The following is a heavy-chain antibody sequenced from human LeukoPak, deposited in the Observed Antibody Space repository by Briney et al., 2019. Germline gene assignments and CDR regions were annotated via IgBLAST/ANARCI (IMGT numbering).Heavy chain of an antibody. CDR3: ARGHSSVVTAIPYYFDY. V-gene: IGHV4-59*12. CDR2: IYYSGST. J-gene: IGHJ4*02. D-gene: IGHD2-21*02. Sequence: PSETLSLTCTVSGGSISSYYWSWIRQPPGKGLEWIGYIYYSGSTNYNPSLKSRVTISVDTSKNQVSLKLSSVTAADTAVYYCARGHSSVVTAIPYYFDYWSQGTLVTVSS. CDR1: GGSISSYY.